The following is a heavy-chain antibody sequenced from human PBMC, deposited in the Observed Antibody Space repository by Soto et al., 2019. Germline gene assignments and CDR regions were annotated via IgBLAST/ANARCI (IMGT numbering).Heavy chain of an antibody. D-gene: IGHD3-22*01. CDR3: ARGVVVDFDS. V-gene: IGHV4-61*01. Sequence: QVQLQESGPGLVKPSETLSLTCTVSGDSVTSGTYFWTWIRQPPGKGLEWIGYIYYSGHTKYKPSLERRVTMSVHTFKNQFSLQLNSVSAADTAVYYCARGVVVDFDSWGQGTLVTVSS. J-gene: IGHJ5*01. CDR1: GDSVTSGTYF. CDR2: IYYSGHT.